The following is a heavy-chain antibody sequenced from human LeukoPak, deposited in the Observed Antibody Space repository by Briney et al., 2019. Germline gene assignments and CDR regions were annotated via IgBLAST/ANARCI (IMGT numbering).Heavy chain of an antibody. CDR2: INPNSGGT. J-gene: IGHJ5*02. D-gene: IGHD3-22*01. V-gene: IGHV1-2*02. CDR3: ATYPYYDSSGYYGGA. Sequence: GASVKVSCKASGCTFTGYYMHWVRQAPGQGLEWMGWINPNSGGTNYAQKFQGRVTMTRDTSISTAYMELSRLRSDDTAVYYCATYPYYDSSGYYGGAWGQGTLVTVSS. CDR1: GCTFTGYY.